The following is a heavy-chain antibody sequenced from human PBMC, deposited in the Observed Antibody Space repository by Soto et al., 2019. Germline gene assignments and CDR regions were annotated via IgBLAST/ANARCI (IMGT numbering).Heavy chain of an antibody. CDR3: AKGVAGYCSSTSCYRVEDYYYYYMDV. D-gene: IGHD2-2*02. V-gene: IGHV3-23*01. J-gene: IGHJ6*03. Sequence: EVQLLESGGGLVQPGGSLRLSCAASGFTFSSYAMSWVRQAPGKGLEWVSAISGSGGSTYYADSVKGRFTISRDNSKNTLYLQMNSLRAEDTAVYYCAKGVAGYCSSTSCYRVEDYYYYYMDVWGKGTTVTVSS. CDR2: ISGSGGST. CDR1: GFTFSSYA.